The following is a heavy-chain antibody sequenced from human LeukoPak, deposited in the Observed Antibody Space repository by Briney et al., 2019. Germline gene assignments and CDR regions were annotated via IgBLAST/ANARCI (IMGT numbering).Heavy chain of an antibody. J-gene: IGHJ4*02. CDR3: ARDLEGYHYGSGNYPQ. Sequence: ASVKVSCKASGYTFTAYYIHWVRQAPGQGLEWMGFINPNSGGTNYAQNFQGRVTMTRDTSISTAYMELSNLRSDDTAVYYCARDLEGYHYGSGNYPQWGQGTLVTVSS. D-gene: IGHD3-10*01. CDR1: GYTFTAYY. CDR2: INPNSGGT. V-gene: IGHV1-2*02.